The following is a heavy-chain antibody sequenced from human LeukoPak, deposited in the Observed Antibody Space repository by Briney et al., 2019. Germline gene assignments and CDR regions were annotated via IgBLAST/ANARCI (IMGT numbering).Heavy chain of an antibody. Sequence: SETLSLTCTVSGYSISSGYYWGWIRQPPGKGLEWIGSIYHSGSTYYNPSLKSRVTISVDTSKNQFSLKLSSVTAADTAVYYCARADYDFWSGSYDAFDIWGQGTMVTVSS. V-gene: IGHV4-38-2*02. J-gene: IGHJ3*02. CDR2: IYHSGST. D-gene: IGHD3-3*01. CDR1: GYSISSGYY. CDR3: ARADYDFWSGSYDAFDI.